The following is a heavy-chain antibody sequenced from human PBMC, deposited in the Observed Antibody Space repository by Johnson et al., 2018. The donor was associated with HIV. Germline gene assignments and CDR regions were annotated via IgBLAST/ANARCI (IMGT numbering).Heavy chain of an antibody. CDR1: GFTVSSNY. CDR3: ARARRSSSWYAGDDAFDI. V-gene: IGHV3-53*01. D-gene: IGHD6-13*01. CDR2: IYSGGST. Sequence: VQLVESGGGLIQPGGSLRLSSAASGFTVSSNYMSWVRQAPGKGLEWVSVIYSGGSTYYTDSVKGRFTISRENAKNSLYLQMNSLRAGDTAVYYCARARRSSSWYAGDDAFDIWGQGTMVTVSS. J-gene: IGHJ3*02.